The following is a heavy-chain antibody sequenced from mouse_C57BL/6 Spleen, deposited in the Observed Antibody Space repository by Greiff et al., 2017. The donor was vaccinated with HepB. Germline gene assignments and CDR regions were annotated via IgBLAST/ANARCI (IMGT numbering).Heavy chain of an antibody. Sequence: VQLKQSGAELVRPGFSVKMSCKTSGYTFTSYGINWVKQRTGQGLEWIGYIYIGNGYTEYNEKIKGKATLTSDKTSSTTYVQLSSLTSEDSAIYFCARLSQAGTDYFDYWGQGTTLTVSS. V-gene: IGHV1-58*01. J-gene: IGHJ2*01. CDR2: IYIGNGYT. D-gene: IGHD4-1*01. CDR3: ARLSQAGTDYFDY. CDR1: GYTFTSYG.